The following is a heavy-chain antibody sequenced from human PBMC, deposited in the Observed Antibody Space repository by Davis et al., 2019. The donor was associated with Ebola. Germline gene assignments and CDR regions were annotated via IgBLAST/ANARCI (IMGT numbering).Heavy chain of an antibody. Sequence: ASVKVSCKASGYTFTRYGISWVRQAPGQGLEWMGWISAYNGNTNCAQKLQGRVTMTTDTSTSTAYMELRSLRSDDTAVYYCARAGIMITFGGVIAKVFDYWGQGTLVTVSS. CDR2: ISAYNGNT. CDR1: GYTFTRYG. V-gene: IGHV1-18*01. CDR3: ARAGIMITFGGVIAKVFDY. J-gene: IGHJ4*02. D-gene: IGHD3-16*02.